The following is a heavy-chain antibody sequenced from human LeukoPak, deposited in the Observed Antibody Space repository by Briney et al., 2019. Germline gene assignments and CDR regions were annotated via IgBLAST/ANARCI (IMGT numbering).Heavy chain of an antibody. Sequence: SETLSLTCAVYGGSFSGYYWSWIRQPPGKGLEWIGEINHSGSTNYNPSLKSRVTISVDTSKNQFSLKLSSVTAADTAVYYCARDYYYGSGSYTRVGIYFDYWGQGTLVTVSS. CDR3: ARDYYYGSGSYTRVGIYFDY. CDR2: INHSGST. D-gene: IGHD3-10*01. CDR1: GGSFSGYY. J-gene: IGHJ4*02. V-gene: IGHV4-34*01.